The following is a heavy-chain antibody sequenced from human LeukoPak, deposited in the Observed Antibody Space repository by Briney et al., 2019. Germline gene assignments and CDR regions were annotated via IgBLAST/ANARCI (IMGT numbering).Heavy chain of an antibody. CDR1: GGSISSGSYY. CDR3: ARGIHCSSTRCLNDAFDI. J-gene: IGHJ3*02. D-gene: IGHD2-2*01. Sequence: PSQTLSLTCTVSGGSISSGSYYWSWIRQPAGKGLEWIGRIYTSGSTNYNPSLKSRVTISVDTSKNQFSLKLSSVTAADTAVYYCARGIHCSSTRCLNDAFDIWGQGTMVTVSS. CDR2: IYTSGST. V-gene: IGHV4-61*02.